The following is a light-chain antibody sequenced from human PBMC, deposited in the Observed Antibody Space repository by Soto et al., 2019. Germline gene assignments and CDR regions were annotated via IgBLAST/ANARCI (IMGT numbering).Light chain of an antibody. CDR2: YDN. V-gene: IGLV3-21*04. CDR3: QVWDSSPDPNCL. J-gene: IGLJ1*01. CDR1: NIGNTP. Sequence: SYELTQPPSVSVAPGQTARITCGGNNIGNTPVHWYQQKPGQAPVLVIYYDNDRPSGIPERFSGSNSGNTATLTISGVEAADEADYYCQVWDSSPDPNCLFGAGTKVTVL.